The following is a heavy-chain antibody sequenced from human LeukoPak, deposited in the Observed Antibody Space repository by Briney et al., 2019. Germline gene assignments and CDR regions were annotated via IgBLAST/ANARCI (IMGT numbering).Heavy chain of an antibody. V-gene: IGHV4-59*12. CDR1: GGSICSFS. Sequence: PSETLSLTSTVCGGSICSFSLGWIRQPPGKGLEWIGYIYNSGSTNYNPSLKCRVTISVDTSKNQFSLKLTSVTAADTAVYYCARGGGACPSNSWGQGKLVTVSS. D-gene: IGHD4-11*01. J-gene: IGHJ1*01. CDR2: IYNSGST. CDR3: ARGGGACPSNS.